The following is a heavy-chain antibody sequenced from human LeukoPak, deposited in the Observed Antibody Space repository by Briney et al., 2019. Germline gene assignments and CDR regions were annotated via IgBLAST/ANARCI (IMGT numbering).Heavy chain of an antibody. CDR3: ATQQWLYDY. D-gene: IGHD5-12*01. CDR1: GGSISSSSYY. V-gene: IGHV4-39*01. CDR2: IYYSGST. J-gene: IGHJ4*02. Sequence: SETLSLTCTVSGGSISSSSYYWGWIRQPPGKGLEWIGSIYYSGSTYYNPSLKSRVTISVDTSKNQFSLKLSSVTAADTAVYYSATQQWLYDYSGQGTLVTVSS.